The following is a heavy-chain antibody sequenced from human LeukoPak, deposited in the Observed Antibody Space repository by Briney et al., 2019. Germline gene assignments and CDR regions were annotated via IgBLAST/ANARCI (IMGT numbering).Heavy chain of an antibody. CDR3: AKVKYSYGYGVSDY. V-gene: IGHV3-23*01. CDR1: GFTFSNYA. Sequence: PGGSLRLSCAASGFTFSNYAMNWVRQAPGKGLEWVAGISDRGVNSFHADPVKGRFTISRDNSKNTLYLQMNSLRAEDTAVYYCAKVKYSYGYGVSDYWGQGTLVTVSS. D-gene: IGHD5-18*01. CDR2: ISDRGVNS. J-gene: IGHJ4*02.